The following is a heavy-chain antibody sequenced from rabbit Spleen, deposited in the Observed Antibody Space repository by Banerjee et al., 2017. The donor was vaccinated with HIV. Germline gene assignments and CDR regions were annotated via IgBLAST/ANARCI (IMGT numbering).Heavy chain of an antibody. Sequence: QEQLEESGGDLVKPEGSLTLTCTASGFSFSSSYYMYWVRQAPGKGLEWIGCIFSSSDITWYATWAKGRFIMSRTSSTKVTLQMTSLTAADTATYFCARDLVAVIGWNFSLWGPGTLVTVS. CDR2: IFSSSDIT. J-gene: IGHJ6*01. D-gene: IGHD1-1*01. CDR1: GFSFSSSYY. V-gene: IGHV1S45*01. CDR3: ARDLVAVIGWNFSL.